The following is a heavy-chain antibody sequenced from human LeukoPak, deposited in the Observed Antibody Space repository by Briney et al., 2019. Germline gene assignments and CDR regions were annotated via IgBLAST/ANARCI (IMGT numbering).Heavy chain of an antibody. CDR2: ISIGGDYT. D-gene: IGHD1-14*01. V-gene: IGHV3-23*01. J-gene: IGHJ4*02. CDR1: GFTFDNYA. CDR3: AKLHSATITADFDN. Sequence: GGSLRLSCAASGFTFDNYAMSWVRQAPGKGLEWVSGISIGGDYTYYADSVQGRFTISRDNSKNTLFLQMSNLRAEDTAKYYCAKLHSATITADFDNWGQGSLVIVSS.